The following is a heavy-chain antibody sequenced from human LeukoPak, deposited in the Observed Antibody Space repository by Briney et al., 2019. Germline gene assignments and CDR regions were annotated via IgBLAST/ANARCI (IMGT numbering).Heavy chain of an antibody. CDR2: IYYSGST. Sequence: WETLSLTCTVSGGSISSYYWSWIRQPPGKGLEWIGYIYYSGSTSYNPSLKSRVTISVDTSKNQFSLKLSSVTAADTAVYYCARTPFYYDSSGYYRHFTFDYWGQGTLVTVSS. V-gene: IGHV4-59*01. J-gene: IGHJ4*02. CDR1: GGSISSYY. D-gene: IGHD3-22*01. CDR3: ARTPFYYDSSGYYRHFTFDY.